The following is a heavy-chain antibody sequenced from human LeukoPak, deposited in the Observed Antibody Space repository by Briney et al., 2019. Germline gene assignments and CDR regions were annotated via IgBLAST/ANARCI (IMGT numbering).Heavy chain of an antibody. V-gene: IGHV3-30*03. CDR1: GFTFSSYG. Sequence: GGSLRLSCAASGFTFSSYGMHWVRQAPGKGLEWVAVISYDGSNKYYADSVKGRFTISRDNSKNTLYLQMNSLRAEDTAVYYCARAGGYSSSSGDWYFDLWGRGTLVTVSS. J-gene: IGHJ2*01. CDR2: ISYDGSNK. D-gene: IGHD6-6*01. CDR3: ARAGGYSSSSGDWYFDL.